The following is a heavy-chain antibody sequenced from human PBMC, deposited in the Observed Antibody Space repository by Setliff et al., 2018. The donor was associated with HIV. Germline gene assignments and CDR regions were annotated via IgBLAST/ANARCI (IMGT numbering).Heavy chain of an antibody. V-gene: IGHV1-18*04. Sequence: ASVKVSCKASGYTFTSYYMHWVRQAPGQGLEWMGWISPCNGNTAYAQKLQGRLTMTIDTSTTTAYMDLRSLTYDDTAVYYCVSIGPGGWGQGTLVTVSS. CDR3: VSIGPGG. J-gene: IGHJ4*02. CDR1: GYTFTSYY. CDR2: ISPCNGNT.